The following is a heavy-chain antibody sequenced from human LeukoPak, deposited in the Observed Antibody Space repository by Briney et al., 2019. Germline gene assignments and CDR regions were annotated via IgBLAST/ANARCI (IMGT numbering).Heavy chain of an antibody. Sequence: GGSLRLSCAASGFTFSRSWMNWVRQAPGKGLEWVSYISSTGSTAYYADSVKGRFTISRDSAKSSLYLQMNSLRAEDTAVYYCASGGRYSSGWYYFDYWGQGTLVTVSS. D-gene: IGHD6-19*01. CDR2: ISSTGSTA. J-gene: IGHJ4*02. CDR1: GFTFSRSW. CDR3: ASGGRYSSGWYYFDY. V-gene: IGHV3-48*03.